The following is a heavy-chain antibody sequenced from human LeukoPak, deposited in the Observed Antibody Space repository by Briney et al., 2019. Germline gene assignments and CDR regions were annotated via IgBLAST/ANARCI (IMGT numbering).Heavy chain of an antibody. J-gene: IGHJ4*02. D-gene: IGHD4-17*01. Sequence: PGRSLRLSCAASGFTFNSYGIHWVRQAPGKGLEWVAFIWYDGSNKYYADSVKGRFTTSRDNSKNTLYLQMNSLRAEDTAVYYCARARTTRGFDYWGQGTLVTVSS. CDR1: GFTFNSYG. CDR3: ARARTTRGFDY. V-gene: IGHV3-33*01. CDR2: IWYDGSNK.